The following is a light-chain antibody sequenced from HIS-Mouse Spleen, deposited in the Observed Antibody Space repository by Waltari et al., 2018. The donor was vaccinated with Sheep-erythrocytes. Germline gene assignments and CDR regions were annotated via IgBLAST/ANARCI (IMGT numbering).Light chain of an antibody. V-gene: IGKV1-13*02. CDR3: QQFNSYLYT. J-gene: IGKJ2*01. Sequence: AIQLTQSPSSLSASVGDRVTITCRASQGISSALAWYQQKPGKAPKLLIYDASSLESGVPSRFSGSGSGTDFTPTISSLQPEDFATYYCQQFNSYLYTFGQGTKLEIK. CDR2: DAS. CDR1: QGISSA.